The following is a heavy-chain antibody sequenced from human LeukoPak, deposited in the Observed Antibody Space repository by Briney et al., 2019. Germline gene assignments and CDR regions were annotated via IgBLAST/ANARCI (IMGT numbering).Heavy chain of an antibody. CDR3: ARDMYSSSWYTYYYYYYMDV. J-gene: IGHJ6*03. D-gene: IGHD6-13*01. Sequence: PGGSLRLSCAASGFTFSNYSMNWVRQAPGKGLEWVSYIIRSSSTIYYADSVKGRLTISRDNAKNSLYLQMNSLRAEDTAVYYCARDMYSSSWYTYYYYYYMDVWGKGTTVTVS. CDR1: GFTFSNYS. CDR2: IIRSSSTI. V-gene: IGHV3-48*04.